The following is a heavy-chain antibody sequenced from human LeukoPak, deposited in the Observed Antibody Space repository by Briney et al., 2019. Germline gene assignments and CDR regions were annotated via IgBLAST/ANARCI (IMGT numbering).Heavy chain of an antibody. Sequence: ASVKVSCKASGYTFTSYDINWVRQATGQGLEWMGWMNPNSGNTGYAQKFQGRVTMTRNTSISTAYMELSSLRSEDTAVYYCARGVGYDYVWGSYRTDAFDIWGQGTMVTVSS. V-gene: IGHV1-8*01. CDR1: GYTFTSYD. CDR2: MNPNSGNT. J-gene: IGHJ3*02. CDR3: ARGVGYDYVWGSYRTDAFDI. D-gene: IGHD3-16*02.